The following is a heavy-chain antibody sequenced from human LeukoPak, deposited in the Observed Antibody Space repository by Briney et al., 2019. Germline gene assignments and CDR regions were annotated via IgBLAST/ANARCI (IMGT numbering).Heavy chain of an antibody. V-gene: IGHV1-46*01. CDR2: INPSGGSM. J-gene: IGHJ4*02. Sequence: ASVKVSCKASGYTFTSYYIHWVRQAPGQGLEWMGVINPSGGSMTYAREFQGRVTMTRDTSTSAVYVDLSSLRSEDTAMYYCARVQDAGISNFDYWGQGTLVTVSS. D-gene: IGHD4-23*01. CDR1: GYTFTSYY. CDR3: ARVQDAGISNFDY.